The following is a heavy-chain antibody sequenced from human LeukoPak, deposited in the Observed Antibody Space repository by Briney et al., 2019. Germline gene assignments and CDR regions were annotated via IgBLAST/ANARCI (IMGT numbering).Heavy chain of an antibody. CDR2: INPNSGGT. V-gene: IGHV1-2*02. D-gene: IGHD6-19*01. CDR3: ARGLGVADTFDY. J-gene: IGHJ4*02. CDR1: GYTFTGYY. Sequence: ASVKVSCKASGYTFTGYYMHWVRQAPGQGLEWMGWINPNSGGTNYAQKFQGRVTMTRDTSISTAYMELSRLRSDDTAEYYCARGLGVADTFDYWGQGTLVTVSS.